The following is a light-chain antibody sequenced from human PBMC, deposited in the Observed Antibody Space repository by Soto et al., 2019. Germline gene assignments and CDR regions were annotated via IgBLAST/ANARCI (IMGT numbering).Light chain of an antibody. CDR2: GAS. J-gene: IGKJ2*01. CDR3: QQHGSSPPVT. CDR1: QTVNSNY. V-gene: IGKV3-20*01. Sequence: EIVLTQAPGTLSLSPGERATLSCRASQTVNSNYLAWYRQKPGQPPRLLIFGASTRATGIPDRFSGGGSGTDFTLTINRLEPEDSAVYYCQQHGSSPPVTFGQGTKVDIK.